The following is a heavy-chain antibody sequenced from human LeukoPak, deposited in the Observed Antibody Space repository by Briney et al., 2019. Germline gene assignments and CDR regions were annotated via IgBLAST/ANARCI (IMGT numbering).Heavy chain of an antibody. CDR2: INPSGGST. CDR3: ARAHSIAVAGTRIMGY. D-gene: IGHD6-19*01. J-gene: IGHJ4*02. Sequence: ASVKVSCKASGYTFTSYYMHWVRRAPGQGLEWMGIINPSGGSTSYAQKFQGRVTMTRDTSTSTVYMELSSLRSEDTAVYYCARAHSIAVAGTRIMGYWGQGTLVTVSS. CDR1: GYTFTSYY. V-gene: IGHV1-46*01.